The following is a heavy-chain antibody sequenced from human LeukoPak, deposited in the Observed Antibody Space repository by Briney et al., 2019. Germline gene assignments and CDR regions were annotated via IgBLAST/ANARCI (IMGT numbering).Heavy chain of an antibody. V-gene: IGHV3-53*01. CDR3: TRDTPGIAASVSGG. D-gene: IGHD1-14*01. CDR2: IYSRGNT. Sequence: GGPLRLSCTASGFSVSHNYMNWFPQAPAKGLEWVALIYSRGNTHYADSVKGRFTISRDNSKNTLYLQMRRLRVEDTAVSYCTRDTPGIAASVSGGWGQGTLVTVSS. CDR1: GFSVSHNY. J-gene: IGHJ4*02.